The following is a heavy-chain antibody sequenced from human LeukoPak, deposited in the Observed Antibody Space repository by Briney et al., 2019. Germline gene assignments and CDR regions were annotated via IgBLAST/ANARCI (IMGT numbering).Heavy chain of an antibody. CDR2: ISAYNGNT. Sequence: ASVKVSCKASGYTFTSYGISGVRQAPGQGREWMGWISAYNGNTNYAQKLQGRVTITTDTSTTTAYPELRRLRCDGTAVYYCARAYGWSGYFYMDVWGKGTTLTVS. V-gene: IGHV1-18*01. J-gene: IGHJ6*03. CDR3: ARAYGWSGYFYMDV. CDR1: GYTFTSYG. D-gene: IGHD3-3*01.